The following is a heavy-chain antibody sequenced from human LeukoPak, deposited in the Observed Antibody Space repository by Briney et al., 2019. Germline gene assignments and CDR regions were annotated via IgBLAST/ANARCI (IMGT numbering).Heavy chain of an antibody. CDR3: AKSAGAAAHMDV. Sequence: PGGSLRLSCAASGFTFRTYAMSWVRQAPGKGLEWVSSISGSGGSTYYADSVKGRFTISRDNSKSTLDLQMNSLRAEDTAVYYCAKSAGAAAHMDVWGKGTSVTVSS. V-gene: IGHV3-23*01. D-gene: IGHD6-13*01. J-gene: IGHJ6*03. CDR2: ISGSGGST. CDR1: GFTFRTYA.